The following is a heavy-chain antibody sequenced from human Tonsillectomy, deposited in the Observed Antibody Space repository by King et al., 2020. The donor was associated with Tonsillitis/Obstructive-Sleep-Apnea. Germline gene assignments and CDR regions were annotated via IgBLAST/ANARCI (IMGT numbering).Heavy chain of an antibody. Sequence: QVQLVESGGGVVQPGRSLRLSCAASAFTLSRNPMHWVRQAPGKGLEWVAVISYDGSNKNYADSVKGRFTISRDTSRYTLYLQMDSLRAEDTAVYFCARKNYDSTLIDFWGQGTTVTVSS. CDR3: ARKNYDSTLIDF. D-gene: IGHD3-22*01. V-gene: IGHV3-30*04. CDR2: ISYDGSNK. CDR1: AFTLSRNP. J-gene: IGHJ6*02.